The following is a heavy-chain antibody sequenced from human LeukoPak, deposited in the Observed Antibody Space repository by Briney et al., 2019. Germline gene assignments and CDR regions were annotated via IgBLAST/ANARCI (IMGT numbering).Heavy chain of an antibody. V-gene: IGHV1-18*01. Sequence: ASVKVSCKASGYTFTSYGISWVRQAPGQGLEWMGWISAYNGNTNYAQKLQGRVTMTTDTSTSTAYMELRSLRSDDTAVYYCARISGWRGYYDSSGYRGDFDYWGQGTLVTVSS. CDR3: ARISGWRGYYDSSGYRGDFDY. CDR2: ISAYNGNT. D-gene: IGHD3-22*01. CDR1: GYTFTSYG. J-gene: IGHJ4*02.